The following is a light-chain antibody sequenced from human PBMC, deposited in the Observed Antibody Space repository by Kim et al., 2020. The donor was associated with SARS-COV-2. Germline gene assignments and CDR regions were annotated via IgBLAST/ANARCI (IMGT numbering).Light chain of an antibody. CDR1: NIGSKS. CDR2: YDS. V-gene: IGLV3-21*04. J-gene: IGLJ7*01. Sequence: PGKTARITCGGNNIGSKSVHWYQQKRGQAPVLVIYYDSDRPSGIPERFSGSNSGNTATLTISRVEAGDEADYYCQVWDSSSDHSVFGGGTQLTVL. CDR3: QVWDSSSDHSV.